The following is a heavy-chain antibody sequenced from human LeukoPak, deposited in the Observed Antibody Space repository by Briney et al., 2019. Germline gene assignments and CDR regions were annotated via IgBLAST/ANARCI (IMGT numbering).Heavy chain of an antibody. J-gene: IGHJ5*02. Sequence: ASVKVSCKASGYTFTGYYMHWVRQAPGQGLEWMGWINPNSGGTNYAQKFQGRVTMTRDTSISTAYMELSRLRSDDTAVYYCARDVTRGYIFFFLVNWFDPWGQGTLVTVSS. CDR1: GYTFTGYY. D-gene: IGHD5-18*01. V-gene: IGHV1-2*02. CDR2: INPNSGGT. CDR3: ARDVTRGYIFFFLVNWFDP.